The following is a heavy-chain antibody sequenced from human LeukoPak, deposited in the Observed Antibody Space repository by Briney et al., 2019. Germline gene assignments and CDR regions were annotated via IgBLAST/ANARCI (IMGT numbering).Heavy chain of an antibody. CDR3: ARDYDSSGHYYYGMDV. Sequence: GASVKVSCKASGYTFTSYDINWVRQATGQGLEWMGWMNPNSGNTGYAQKFQGRVTMTRNTSISTAYMELSSLRSEDTAVYYCARDYDSSGHYYYGMDVWGQGTTVTVSS. CDR1: GYTFTSYD. D-gene: IGHD3-22*01. CDR2: MNPNSGNT. V-gene: IGHV1-8*01. J-gene: IGHJ6*02.